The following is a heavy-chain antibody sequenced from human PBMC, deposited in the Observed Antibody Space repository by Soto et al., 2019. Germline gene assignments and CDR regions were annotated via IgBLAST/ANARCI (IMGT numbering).Heavy chain of an antibody. D-gene: IGHD2-15*01. Sequence: VQLVQSGAEVKKPGSSVKVSCEASGGNFNNYTISWVRQAPGHGLEWMGGFIPLFFTASYSQTFQGRVTITADISTSSVYMELSSLRYEDTGVYYCQLRSVHFDDGGFPSFYYGLDVWGQGTTVTVS. CDR2: FIPLFFTA. J-gene: IGHJ6*02. CDR3: QLRSVHFDDGGFPSFYYGLDV. CDR1: GGNFNNYT. V-gene: IGHV1-69*06.